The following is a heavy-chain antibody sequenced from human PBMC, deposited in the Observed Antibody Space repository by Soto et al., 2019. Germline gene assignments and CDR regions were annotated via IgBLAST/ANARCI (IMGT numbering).Heavy chain of an antibody. CDR3: ARFRSERPFDY. Sequence: QVQLVESGGGVVQPGRSLRLSCAASGLTFSRYTMHWVRQAPGKGLEWVAVISYDGNNKYYADSVKGRFTISRDNSKNTLSLQMNRLRPEDTAVYYCARFRSERPFDYWGQGTLVTVSS. CDR1: GLTFSRYT. CDR2: ISYDGNNK. J-gene: IGHJ4*02. V-gene: IGHV3-30-3*01.